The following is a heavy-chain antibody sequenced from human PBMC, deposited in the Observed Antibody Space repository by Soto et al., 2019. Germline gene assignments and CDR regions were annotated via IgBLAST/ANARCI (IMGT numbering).Heavy chain of an antibody. CDR2: ISAYNGNT. CDR1: GYTFTSYG. Sequence: GASVKVSCKASGYTFTSYGISWVRQAPGQGLEWMGWISAYNGNTNYAQKLQGRVTMTTDTSTSTAYMVLRSLRSDDTAVYYCARAPTIFGVVIDFDYWGQGTLVTVSS. D-gene: IGHD3-3*01. J-gene: IGHJ4*02. V-gene: IGHV1-18*01. CDR3: ARAPTIFGVVIDFDY.